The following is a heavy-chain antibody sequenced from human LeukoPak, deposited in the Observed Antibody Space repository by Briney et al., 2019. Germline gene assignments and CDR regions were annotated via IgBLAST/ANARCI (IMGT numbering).Heavy chain of an antibody. Sequence: GGSLRLSCAASGFTFSSYSMNWVRQAPGKGLEWVSYISSSSSTIYYADSVKGRFTISRDNAKNSLDLQMNSLRAEDTAVYYCASPGGGVERYWGQGTLVTVSS. V-gene: IGHV3-48*01. CDR1: GFTFSSYS. J-gene: IGHJ4*02. CDR2: ISSSSSTI. CDR3: ASPGGGVERY. D-gene: IGHD1-1*01.